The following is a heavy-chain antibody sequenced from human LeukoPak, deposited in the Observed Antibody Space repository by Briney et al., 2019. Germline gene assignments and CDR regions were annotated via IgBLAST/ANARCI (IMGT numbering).Heavy chain of an antibody. Sequence: KTSETLPLTCTVSGGSINNYYWSWIRQPAGKGLEWIGRIFTSGSTNYNPSLKSRVTMSVDTSKNQFSLTLSSVTAADTAVYYCARKSLALSWFDLWGQGTLVTVSS. J-gene: IGHJ5*02. V-gene: IGHV4-4*07. CDR2: IFTSGST. CDR3: ARKSLALSWFDL. CDR1: GGSINNYY.